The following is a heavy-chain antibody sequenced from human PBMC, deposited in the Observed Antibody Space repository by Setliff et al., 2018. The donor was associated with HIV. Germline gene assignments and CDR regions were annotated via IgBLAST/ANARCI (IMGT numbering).Heavy chain of an antibody. J-gene: IGHJ6*04. V-gene: IGHV1-18*04. CDR1: GYTFTSYG. CDR3: AIDNYDDYSRVQMDV. Sequence: ASVKVSCKASGYTFTSYGISWVRQAPGQGLEWMGWISTYKGNTKYEQKFQGRVTMTTDTSTSTAYMELRSLRSDDTAIYYCAIDNYDDYSRVQMDVWGKGTTVTVSS. CDR2: ISTYKGNT. D-gene: IGHD4-17*01.